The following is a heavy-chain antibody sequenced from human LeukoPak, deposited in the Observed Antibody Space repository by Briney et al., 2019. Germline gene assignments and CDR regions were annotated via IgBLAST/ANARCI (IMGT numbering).Heavy chain of an antibody. D-gene: IGHD1-1*01. J-gene: IGHJ4*02. Sequence: GGSLRLSCAASGFTFDDYAMHWVRQAPGKGLEWVSGISWNSGSIGYADSVKGRFTISRDNAKNSLYLQMNSLRAEDTALYYCAKLSLQGRRPFDYWGQGTLVTVSS. CDR2: ISWNSGSI. CDR1: GFTFDDYA. V-gene: IGHV3-9*01. CDR3: AKLSLQGRRPFDY.